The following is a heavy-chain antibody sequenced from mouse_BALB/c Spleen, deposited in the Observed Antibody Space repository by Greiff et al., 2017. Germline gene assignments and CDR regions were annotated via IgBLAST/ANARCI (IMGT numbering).Heavy chain of an antibody. CDR3: APYGNYAMDY. J-gene: IGHJ4*01. Sequence: EVKLVESGPGLVKPSQSLSLTCTVTGYSITSDYAWNWIRQFPGNKLEWMGYISYSGSTSYNPSLKSRISITRDTSKNQFFLQLNSVTTEDTATYYCAPYGNYAMDYWGQGTSVTVSS. V-gene: IGHV3-2*02. CDR2: ISYSGST. D-gene: IGHD2-10*02. CDR1: GYSITSDYA.